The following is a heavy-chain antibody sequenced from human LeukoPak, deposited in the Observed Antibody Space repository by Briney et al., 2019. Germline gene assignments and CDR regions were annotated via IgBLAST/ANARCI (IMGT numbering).Heavy chain of an antibody. CDR1: GNYW. CDR2: INSDGSWT. D-gene: IGHD2/OR15-2a*01. Sequence: GGPLRLSCAASGNYWMHWVRQVPGKGLVWVSHINSDGSWTSYADSVKGRFTISKDNAKNTVYLQMNSLRAEDTAVYYCVSIYETYWGRGTLVAVSS. CDR3: VSIYETY. J-gene: IGHJ4*02. V-gene: IGHV3-74*01.